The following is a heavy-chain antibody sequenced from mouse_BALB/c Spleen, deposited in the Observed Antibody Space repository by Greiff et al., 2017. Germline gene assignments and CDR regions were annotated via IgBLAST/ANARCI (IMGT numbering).Heavy chain of an antibody. CDR3: ARALYGNYFDY. CDR1: GFTFTDYY. CDR2: IRNKANGYTT. Sequence: EVNVVESGGGLVQPGGSLRLSCATSGFTFTDYYMSWVRQPPGKALEWLGFIRNKANGYTTEYSASVKGRFTISRDNSQSILYLQMNTLRAEDSATYYCARALYGNYFDYWGQGTTLTVSS. J-gene: IGHJ2*01. D-gene: IGHD2-1*01. V-gene: IGHV7-3*02.